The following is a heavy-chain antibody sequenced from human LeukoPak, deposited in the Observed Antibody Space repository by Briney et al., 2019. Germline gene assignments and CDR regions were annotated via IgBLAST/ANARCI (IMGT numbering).Heavy chain of an antibody. CDR3: ARSYDILTGYPPDY. J-gene: IGHJ4*02. CDR1: GYTFTSYD. Sequence: ASVKVSCKASGYTFTSYDINWVRQATGQGLEWMGWMNPNSGNTGYAQKFQGRVTITRNTSISTAYMELSSLRSEDTAVYYCARSYDILTGYPPDYWGQGTLVTVSS. CDR2: MNPNSGNT. D-gene: IGHD3-9*01. V-gene: IGHV1-8*03.